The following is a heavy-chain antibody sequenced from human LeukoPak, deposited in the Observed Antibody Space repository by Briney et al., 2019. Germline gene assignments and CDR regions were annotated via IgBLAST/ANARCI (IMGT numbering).Heavy chain of an antibody. CDR1: GYTFTSYD. V-gene: IGHV1-2*02. Sequence: ASVKVSCKASGYTFTSYDINWVRQATGQGLEWMGWMNPNSGGTNYAQKFQGRVTMTRDTSISTAYMELSRLRSDDTAVYYCARVTGTTDDYWGQGTLVTVSS. D-gene: IGHD1-1*01. J-gene: IGHJ4*02. CDR3: ARVTGTTDDY. CDR2: MNPNSGGT.